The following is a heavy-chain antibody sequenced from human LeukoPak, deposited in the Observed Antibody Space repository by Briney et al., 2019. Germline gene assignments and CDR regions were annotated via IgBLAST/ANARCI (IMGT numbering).Heavy chain of an antibody. CDR2: IWFDGSKK. V-gene: IGHV3-33*06. D-gene: IGHD1-26*01. CDR1: GFPFSNSG. Sequence: GRSLRLFCVASGFPFSNSGMHWVRQAPGKGLEWVAVIWFDGSKKYYGDSVKGRFTISRDNSKNTVYLQMDSLRAEDTAVYYCAKDYSSYSGSYFIHWGQGTLVTVSS. CDR3: AKDYSSYSGSYFIH. J-gene: IGHJ4*02.